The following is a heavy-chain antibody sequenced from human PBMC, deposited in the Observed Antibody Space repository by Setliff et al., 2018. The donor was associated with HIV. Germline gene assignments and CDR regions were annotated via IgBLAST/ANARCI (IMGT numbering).Heavy chain of an antibody. V-gene: IGHV4-39*01. J-gene: IGHJ4*02. CDR3: ASRLPLSSGSAFAY. CDR1: GGSISTSSHS. CDR2: INHSRST. D-gene: IGHD3-10*01. Sequence: NPSETLSLTCTVSGGSISTSSHSWGWIRQSPGKGLEWVGHINHSRSTFYNPSLKNRVTMSIDTSKNQFSLKLTSVTAADTSVYFCASRLPLSSGSAFAYWGQGTLVTVSS.